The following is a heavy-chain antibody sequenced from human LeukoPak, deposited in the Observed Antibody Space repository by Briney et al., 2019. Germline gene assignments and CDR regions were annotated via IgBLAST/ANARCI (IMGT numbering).Heavy chain of an antibody. D-gene: IGHD1-26*01. Sequence: GGSLRLSCAASGFTFSSYAMHWVRQAPGKGLEWVAVISYDGSNKYYADSVKGRFTISRDNSKNTLYLQMNSLRAEDTAVYYCARGTLIVGATGAFDIWGQGTMVTVSS. CDR3: ARGTLIVGATGAFDI. J-gene: IGHJ3*02. CDR1: GFTFSSYA. V-gene: IGHV3-30*04. CDR2: ISYDGSNK.